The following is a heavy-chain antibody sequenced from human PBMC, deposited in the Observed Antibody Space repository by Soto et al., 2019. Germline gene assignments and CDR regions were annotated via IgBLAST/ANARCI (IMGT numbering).Heavy chain of an antibody. D-gene: IGHD2-2*01. J-gene: IGHJ5*02. Sequence: HGQLLQSGVEVKKPGASVKVSCSASGNTFTNFGVTWVRQAPGQGLEWMGWISPYTDDPSYAQKFQGRVTMTIDTSTSTAYWDLRSLTSDDTAVYDCARVIPVAEAWCHPWGQGTLVTVSS. CDR1: GNTFTNFG. V-gene: IGHV1-18*01. CDR2: ISPYTDDP. CDR3: ARVIPVAEAWCHP.